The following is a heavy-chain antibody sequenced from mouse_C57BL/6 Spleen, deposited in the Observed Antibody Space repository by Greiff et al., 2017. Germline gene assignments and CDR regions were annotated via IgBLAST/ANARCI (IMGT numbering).Heavy chain of an antibody. Sequence: QVQLQQSGAELVRPGASVKLSCKASGYTFTDYYINWVKQRPGQGLEWIARIYPGSGNTYYNEKVKGKATLTAEKSSSTAYMQLSSLTSEDSAVYFCARDTTVVHYYAMDYWGQGTSVTVSS. CDR2: IYPGSGNT. CDR3: ARDTTVVHYYAMDY. D-gene: IGHD1-1*01. CDR1: GYTFTDYY. J-gene: IGHJ4*01. V-gene: IGHV1-76*01.